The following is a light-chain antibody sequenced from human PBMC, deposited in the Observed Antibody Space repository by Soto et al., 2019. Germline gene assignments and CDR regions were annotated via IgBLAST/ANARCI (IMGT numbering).Light chain of an antibody. CDR3: TSYTGTSSPWV. CDR1: TSDVGGYNY. CDR2: EVS. V-gene: IGLV2-14*01. J-gene: IGLJ3*02. Sequence: QSALTQPASVSGSPGQSITISCAGTTSDVGGYNYVSWYQQHPGKAPKLMIYEVSKRPSGVSNRFSGSKSANTASLTISGLQAEDEAEYYCTSYTGTSSPWVFGGGTKLTVL.